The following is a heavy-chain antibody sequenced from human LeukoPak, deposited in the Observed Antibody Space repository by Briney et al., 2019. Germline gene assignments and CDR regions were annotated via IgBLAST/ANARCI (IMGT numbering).Heavy chain of an antibody. CDR3: ARDERLLSFLK. V-gene: IGHV3-74*01. D-gene: IGHD3-3*01. CDR2: INNDGSST. J-gene: IGHJ4*02. Sequence: GGSLRLSCAASGFTFSSYWMHWVRQAPGKGLVWVSRINNDGSSTSYADSVKGRFTISRDNAKNTLYLQMNRLRAEDTAIYYCARDERLLSFLKRGQGTLVTVSS. CDR1: GFTFSSYW.